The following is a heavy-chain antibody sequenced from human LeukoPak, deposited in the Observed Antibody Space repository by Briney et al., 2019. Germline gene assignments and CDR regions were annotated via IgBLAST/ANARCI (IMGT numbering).Heavy chain of an antibody. CDR3: ARGLYGSGPVSDY. CDR1: GGSISSYY. Sequence: KPSETLSLTCTVSGGSISSYYWSWLRQPPGKGLEWIGYIYYSGSTNYNPSLKSRVTISVDTSKNQFSLKLSSVTAADTAVYYCARGLYGSGPVSDYWGQGTLVTVSS. CDR2: IYYSGST. J-gene: IGHJ4*02. V-gene: IGHV4-59*01. D-gene: IGHD3-10*01.